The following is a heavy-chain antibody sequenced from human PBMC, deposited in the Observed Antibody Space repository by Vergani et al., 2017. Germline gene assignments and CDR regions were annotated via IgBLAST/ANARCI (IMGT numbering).Heavy chain of an antibody. D-gene: IGHD2-15*01. V-gene: IGHV3-30*18. J-gene: IGHJ4*02. Sequence: QVQLVESGGGVVQPGRSLRLSCAASGFTFSSYGMHWVRQAPGKGLEWVAVISYDGSNKYYADSVKGRFTISRDNSKNTLYLQMNSLRAEDTAVYYCAKELETETTHIDYWGQGTLVTVSS. CDR2: ISYDGSNK. CDR3: AKELETETTHIDY. CDR1: GFTFSSYG.